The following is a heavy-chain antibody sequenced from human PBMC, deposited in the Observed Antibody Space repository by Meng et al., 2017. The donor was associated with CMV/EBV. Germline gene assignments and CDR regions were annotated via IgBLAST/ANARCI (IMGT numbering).Heavy chain of an antibody. D-gene: IGHD2-2*01. CDR3: ARVVGDVVVPAATQYYFDY. V-gene: IGHV1-46*01. CDR2: INPSGGST. Sequence: VSAKVSCKASGYTFTSYYMHWVRQAPGQGLEWMGIINPSGGSTSYAQKFQGRVTMTRDTSTSTVYMELSSLRSEDTAVYYCARVVGDVVVPAATQYYFDYWGQGTLVTVSS. CDR1: GYTFTSYY. J-gene: IGHJ4*02.